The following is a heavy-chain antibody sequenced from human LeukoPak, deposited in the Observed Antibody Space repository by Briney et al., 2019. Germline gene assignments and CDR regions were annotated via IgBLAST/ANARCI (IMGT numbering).Heavy chain of an antibody. D-gene: IGHD3-9*01. V-gene: IGHV4-59*02. J-gene: IGHJ6*02. CDR3: ASGGAELRYFDWLFPVGALGSSDYYYGMDV. CDR1: GGSVSGYY. Sequence: SETLSLTCVVSGGSVSGYYWGWIRQPPGRGLEWIGYVYYSGSTNYNPSFKSRITISVDTSRNQFSLQLSSVTAADTAVYYCASGGAELRYFDWLFPVGALGSSDYYYGMDVWGQGTTVTVSS. CDR2: VYYSGST.